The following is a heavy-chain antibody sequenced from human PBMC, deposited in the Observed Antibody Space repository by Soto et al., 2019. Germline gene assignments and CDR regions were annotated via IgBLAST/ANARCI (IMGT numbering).Heavy chain of an antibody. CDR1: GGSISSYY. CDR3: ASGYSGYESPFDP. Sequence: SETLSLTCTVSGGSISSYYWSWIRQPPGKGLEWIGYIYYSGITNYNPSLKSRVTISVDTSKNQFSLKLTSVTAADTAVYYCASGYSGYESPFDPWGQGTLVTVSS. J-gene: IGHJ5*02. D-gene: IGHD5-12*01. V-gene: IGHV4-59*01. CDR2: IYYSGIT.